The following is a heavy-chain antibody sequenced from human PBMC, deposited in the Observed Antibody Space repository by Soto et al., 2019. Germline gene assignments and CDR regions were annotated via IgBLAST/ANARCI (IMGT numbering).Heavy chain of an antibody. CDR3: AKDLHVQGPAAIEVWYYYYGMDV. Sequence: QVQLVQSGAEVKKPGSSVKVSCKASGGTFSSYAISWVRQAPGQGLEWMGGIIPIFGTANYAQKFQGRVTITADKSTSTAYMELSSLRSEDTAVYYCAKDLHVQGPAAIEVWYYYYGMDVWGQGTTVTVSS. J-gene: IGHJ6*02. D-gene: IGHD2-2*02. CDR1: GGTFSSYA. V-gene: IGHV1-69*06. CDR2: IIPIFGTA.